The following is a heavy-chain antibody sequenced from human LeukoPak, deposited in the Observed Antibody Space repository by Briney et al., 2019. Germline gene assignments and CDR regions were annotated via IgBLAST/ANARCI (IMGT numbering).Heavy chain of an antibody. CDR3: ARDRSGSSSVDDAFDI. CDR1: GFSFENYN. V-gene: IGHV3-21*01. J-gene: IGHJ3*02. Sequence: GGSLRLSCAATGFSFENYNMNWVRQAPGKGLEWVAYINVITGYIYYADSLKGRFTISRDNAKKSLFLEMNSLRVEDTAVYYCARDRSGSSSVDDAFDIWGQGIMVTVSS. CDR2: INVITGYI. D-gene: IGHD1-26*01.